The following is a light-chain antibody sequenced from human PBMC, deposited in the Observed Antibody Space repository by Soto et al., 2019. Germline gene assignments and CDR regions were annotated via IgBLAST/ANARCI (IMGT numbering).Light chain of an antibody. J-gene: IGKJ1*01. CDR3: QESYSTS. CDR1: QSVSSSS. CDR2: GAS. Sequence: EIVLTQSPGTLSLSPGERAALCCRASQSVSSSSITWYQQKPGQAPRLLIYGASTRATGIPARFSGSGSGTEFTLTISSLQPEDFATYYCQESYSTSCGQGTKVDIK. V-gene: IGKV3-20*01.